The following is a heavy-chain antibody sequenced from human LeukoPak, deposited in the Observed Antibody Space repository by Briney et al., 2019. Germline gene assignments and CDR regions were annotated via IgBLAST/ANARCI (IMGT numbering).Heavy chain of an antibody. CDR2: ISNDGSSR. Sequence: GGSLRLSCEASEFTFSNYGMHWVRQAPGKGLEWLAVISNDGSSRQYRDSVKGRFTVSRDNSRNTLYLQMNSLRAEDTAVYYCVSGTCGGSCYILDYWGQGTLVTVSS. V-gene: IGHV3-30*03. CDR1: EFTFSNYG. D-gene: IGHD2-15*01. J-gene: IGHJ4*02. CDR3: VSGTCGGSCYILDY.